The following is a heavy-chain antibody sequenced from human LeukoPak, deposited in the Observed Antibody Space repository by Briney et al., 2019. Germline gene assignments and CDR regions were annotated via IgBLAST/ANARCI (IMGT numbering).Heavy chain of an antibody. Sequence: GGSLRLSCAASGFTFSSYAMHWVRQAPGKGLEWVAFIRYDGSNKYYADSVKGRFTISRDNSKNTLYLQMNSLRAEDTAVYYCAKDGPYYDSSGYLYYWGQGTLVTVSS. V-gene: IGHV3-30*02. CDR1: GFTFSSYA. CDR2: IRYDGSNK. J-gene: IGHJ4*02. CDR3: AKDGPYYDSSGYLYY. D-gene: IGHD3-22*01.